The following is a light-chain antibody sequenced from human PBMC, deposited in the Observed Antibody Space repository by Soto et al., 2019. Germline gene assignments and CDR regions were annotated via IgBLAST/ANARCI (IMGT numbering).Light chain of an antibody. J-gene: IGKJ1*01. CDR2: DAS. CDR1: QSVSSY. Sequence: VLTQSPATLCLSSGERATLSCRASQSVSSYLAWYQQKPGQAPRLLIYDASNRATGIPDRFSGSGSGTDFIFTTSRLEPEDYAGDHCQKRSNWPRTCGQGTKVDIK. V-gene: IGKV3-11*01. CDR3: QKRSNWPRT.